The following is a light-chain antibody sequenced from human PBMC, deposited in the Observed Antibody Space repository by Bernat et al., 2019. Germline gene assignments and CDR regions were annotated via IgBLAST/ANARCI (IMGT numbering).Light chain of an antibody. J-gene: IGLJ2*01. Sequence: QAGLPQPPSVSKGLRQTATLTCTGNSNNVGYQGAVWLQQHQGHPPKLLSYRSTNRPSGISERFSASRSGNTASLTIPGLQPEDEADYYCSAWDSSLSAVVFGGGTKLTVL. CDR1: SNNVGYQG. CDR2: RST. CDR3: SAWDSSLSAVV. V-gene: IGLV10-54*04.